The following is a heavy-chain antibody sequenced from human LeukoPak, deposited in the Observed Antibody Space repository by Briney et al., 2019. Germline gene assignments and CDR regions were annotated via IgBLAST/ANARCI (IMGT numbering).Heavy chain of an antibody. V-gene: IGHV7-4-1*02. CDR3: ARAGIAVAGTGVPY. Sequence: ASVKVSCKASGYTFTSYGISWVRQAPGQGLEWMGWINTNTGNPTYAQGFTGRFVFSLDTSVSTAYLQISSLKAEDTAVYYCARAGIAVAGTGVPYWGQGTLVTVSS. J-gene: IGHJ4*02. D-gene: IGHD6-19*01. CDR2: INTNTGNP. CDR1: GYTFTSYG.